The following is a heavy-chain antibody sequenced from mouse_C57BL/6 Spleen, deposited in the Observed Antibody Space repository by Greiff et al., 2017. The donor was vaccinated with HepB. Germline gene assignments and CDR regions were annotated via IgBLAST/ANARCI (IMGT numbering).Heavy chain of an antibody. J-gene: IGHJ1*03. V-gene: IGHV1-76*01. CDR3: ANYGYDGGYFDV. CDR2: IYPGSGNT. CDR1: GYTFTDYY. D-gene: IGHD2-2*01. Sequence: QVQLQQSGAELVRPGASVKLSCKASGYTFTDYYINWVKQRPGQGLEWIARIYPGSGNTYYNEKFKGKATLTAEKSSSTAYMQLSSLTSEDSAVYFCANYGYDGGYFDVWGTGTTVTVSS.